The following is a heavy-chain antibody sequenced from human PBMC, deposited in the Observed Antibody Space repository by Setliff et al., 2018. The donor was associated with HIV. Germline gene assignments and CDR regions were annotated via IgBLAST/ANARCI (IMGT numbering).Heavy chain of an antibody. V-gene: IGHV1-2*02. J-gene: IGHJ5*02. CDR1: GYSFNRYF. Sequence: ASVKVSCKASGYSFNRYFMHWVRQAPGQGLEWMGWINPSSGGTKSAQKFQGRVTMTRDTSINTAYMELSRLKSDGTAVYYCARDLGSSSSMDPWGQGTLVTVSS. D-gene: IGHD6-6*01. CDR2: INPSSGGT. CDR3: ARDLGSSSSMDP.